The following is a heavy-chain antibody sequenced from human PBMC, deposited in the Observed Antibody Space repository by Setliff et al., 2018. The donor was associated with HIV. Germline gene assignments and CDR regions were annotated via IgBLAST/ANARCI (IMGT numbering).Heavy chain of an antibody. D-gene: IGHD6-13*01. V-gene: IGHV4-38-2*02. Sequence: SETLSLTCAVSGYSISSGYYWGWIRQPPGKGLEWIGNIYQSGSSYSNPSLKSRVTISIDTSKNQFSLKLSSVTAADTAVYYCARDIHSSPWYGVGGMDVWGQGTTVTVS. J-gene: IGHJ6*02. CDR1: GYSISSGYY. CDR2: IYQSGSS. CDR3: ARDIHSSPWYGVGGMDV.